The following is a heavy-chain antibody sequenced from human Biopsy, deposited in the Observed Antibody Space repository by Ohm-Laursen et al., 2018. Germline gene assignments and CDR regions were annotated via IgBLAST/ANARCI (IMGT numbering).Heavy chain of an antibody. CDR3: ARGRTGG. V-gene: IGHV3-48*01. Sequence: ETLSLTCAASGFTFSSYSMNWVRQAPGKGLEWVSFISSGSSPIYYADSVKGRFTISRDDAKNSLYLQMNSLRAEDTAVYYCARGRTGGWGQGTLVTVSS. CDR1: GFTFSSYS. CDR2: ISSGSSPI. D-gene: IGHD1/OR15-1a*01. J-gene: IGHJ4*02.